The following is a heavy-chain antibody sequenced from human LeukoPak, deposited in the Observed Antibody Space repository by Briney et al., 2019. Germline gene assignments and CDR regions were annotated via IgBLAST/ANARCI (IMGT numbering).Heavy chain of an antibody. CDR3: AKDMRWELRYFDY. CDR2: ISGSGGST. V-gene: IGHV3-23*01. Sequence: GGSLRLSCAASGFTFSSYAMSWVRQAPGRGLEWVSAISGSGGSTYYADSVKGRFTISRDNSKNTLYLQMNSLRAEDTAVYYCAKDMRWELRYFDYWGQGTLVTVSS. J-gene: IGHJ4*02. CDR1: GFTFSSYA. D-gene: IGHD1-26*01.